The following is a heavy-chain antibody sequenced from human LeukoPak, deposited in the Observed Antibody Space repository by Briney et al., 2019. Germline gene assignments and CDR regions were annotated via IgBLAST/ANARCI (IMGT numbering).Heavy chain of an antibody. CDR1: GYSFTSYW. D-gene: IGHD6-13*01. CDR3: ARQNGVVAAASGLRYYYYGMDV. CDR2: IYPGDSDT. Sequence: GESLKISCKGSGYSFTSYWIGWVRQMPGKGLEWMGIIYPGDSDTRYSPSFQGQVTISADKSISTAYLQWSSLKASDTAMYYCARQNGVVAAASGLRYYYYGMDVWGQGTTVTVSS. J-gene: IGHJ6*02. V-gene: IGHV5-51*01.